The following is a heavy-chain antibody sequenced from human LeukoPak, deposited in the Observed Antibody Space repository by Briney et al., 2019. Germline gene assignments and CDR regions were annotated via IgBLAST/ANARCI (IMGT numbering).Heavy chain of an antibody. D-gene: IGHD5-12*01. J-gene: IGHJ4*02. V-gene: IGHV4-4*07. CDR1: GGSISSYY. CDR2: IYTSGST. CDR3: ASRKRGYSGYDFEDFDH. Sequence: SETLSLTCTVSGGSISSYYWSWIRQPAGKGLEWVGRIYTSGSTNYNPSLKSRVTMSVDTSKNQFSLKLTSVTAADTAVYYCASRKRGYSGYDFEDFDHWGQGTLVTVSS.